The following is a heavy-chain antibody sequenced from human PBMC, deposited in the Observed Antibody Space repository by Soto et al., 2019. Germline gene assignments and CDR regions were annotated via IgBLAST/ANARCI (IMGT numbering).Heavy chain of an antibody. V-gene: IGHV4-34*01. CDR3: ARDHCSGGSCPPGGWFDP. D-gene: IGHD2-15*01. CDR1: GGSFSGYY. J-gene: IGHJ5*02. CDR2: INHSGST. Sequence: QVQLQQWGAGLLKPSETLSLTCAVYGGSFSGYYWSWIRQPPGKGLEWIGEINHSGSTNYNPSLKSRVTISVDTSTNQLSLTLSSVTAADTAVYYCARDHCSGGSCPPGGWFDPWGQGTLVTVSS.